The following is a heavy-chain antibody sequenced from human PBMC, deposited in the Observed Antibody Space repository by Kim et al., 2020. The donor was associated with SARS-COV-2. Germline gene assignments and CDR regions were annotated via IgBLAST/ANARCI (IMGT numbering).Heavy chain of an antibody. CDR1: GFIFSNYE. Sequence: GGSLRLSCEASGFIFSNYEMNWVRQAPGKGLEWVSYISTSGSVTSYADSVKGRFTISRDNAKNSLYLQMNSLSADDTCIYYCARDDCSGATCYRKDAFD. D-gene: IGHD2-15*01. J-gene: IGHJ3*01. CDR3: ARDDCSGATCYRKDAFD. V-gene: IGHV3-48*03. CDR2: ISTSGSVT.